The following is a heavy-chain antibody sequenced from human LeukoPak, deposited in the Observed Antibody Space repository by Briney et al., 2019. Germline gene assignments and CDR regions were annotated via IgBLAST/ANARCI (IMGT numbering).Heavy chain of an antibody. V-gene: IGHV4-39*07. CDR3: ARDSRKFPFKRIYYGMDV. CDR1: GGSISSGDYY. CDR2: INHSGST. J-gene: IGHJ6*02. D-gene: IGHD1-14*01. Sequence: SETLSLTCTVSGGSISSGDYYWSWIRQPPGKGLEWIGEINHSGSTNYNPSLKSRVTISVDTSKNQLSLKLSSVTAADTAVYYCARDSRKFPFKRIYYGMDVWGQGTTVTVSS.